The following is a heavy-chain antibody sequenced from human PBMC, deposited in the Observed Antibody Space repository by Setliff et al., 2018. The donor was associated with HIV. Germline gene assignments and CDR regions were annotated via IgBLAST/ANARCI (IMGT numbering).Heavy chain of an antibody. CDR3: AKSLLVAGNDY. CDR1: GFTFSSYA. J-gene: IGHJ4*02. V-gene: IGHV3-30*18. CDR2: ISYDGSNK. Sequence: PGGSLRLSCAASGFTFSSYAMHWVRQAPGKGLEWVAVISYDGSNKYYADSVKGRFTISRDNSKNTLYLQMNSLRAEDTAVYYCAKSLLVAGNDYWGQGTLVTVSS. D-gene: IGHD2-8*02.